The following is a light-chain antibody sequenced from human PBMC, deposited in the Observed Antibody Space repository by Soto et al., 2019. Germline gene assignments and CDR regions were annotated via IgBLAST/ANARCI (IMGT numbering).Light chain of an antibody. CDR1: QDISNY. Sequence: DIQMTQSPSSLSASVGDRVTITCQASQDISNYLNWYQQKPGKAPKLLIYDASNLETGVPSRFSGSGSGTDFTFTISSLQPEDIATYYCQQQNSYPLTFGGGTKVEIK. CDR2: DAS. CDR3: QQQNSYPLT. J-gene: IGKJ4*01. V-gene: IGKV1-33*01.